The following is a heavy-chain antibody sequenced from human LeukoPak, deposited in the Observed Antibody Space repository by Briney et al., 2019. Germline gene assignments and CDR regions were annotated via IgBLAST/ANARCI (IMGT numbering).Heavy chain of an antibody. J-gene: IGHJ3*02. CDR3: ARQVTMIVNHDAFDI. CDR1: GYSFTSYW. V-gene: IGHV5-51*01. CDR2: IYPGDSDT. Sequence: GESLKISCKGSGYSFTSYWIGWVRQMPGKGLAWMGIIYPGDSDTRYSPSFQGQVTISADKSISTAYLQWSSLKASDTAMYYCARQVTMIVNHDAFDIWGQGTMVTVSS. D-gene: IGHD3-22*01.